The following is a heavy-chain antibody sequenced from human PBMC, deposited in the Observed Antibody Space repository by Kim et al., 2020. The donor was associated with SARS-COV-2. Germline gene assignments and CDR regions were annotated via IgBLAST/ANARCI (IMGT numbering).Heavy chain of an antibody. D-gene: IGHD3-22*01. J-gene: IGHJ4*02. CDR1: GYTFTSYG. Sequence: ASVKVSCKASGYTFTSYGISWVRQAPGQGLEWMGWISAYNGNTNYAQKLQGRVTMTTDTSTSTAYMELRSLRSDDTAVYYCARDPYPYYYDSSGERAKKRFDYWGQGTLVTVSS. V-gene: IGHV1-18*01. CDR3: ARDPYPYYYDSSGERAKKRFDY. CDR2: ISAYNGNT.